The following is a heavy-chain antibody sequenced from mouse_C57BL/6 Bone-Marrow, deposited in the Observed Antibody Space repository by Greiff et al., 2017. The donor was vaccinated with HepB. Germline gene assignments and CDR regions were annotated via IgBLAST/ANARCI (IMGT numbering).Heavy chain of an antibody. D-gene: IGHD1-1*01. CDR2: INYDGSST. V-gene: IGHV5-16*01. CDR3: ARDHWYGSSDAMDY. Sequence: EVQGVDSEGGLVQPGSSMKLSCTASGFTFSDYYMAWVRQVPEKGLEWVANINYDGSSTYYLDSLKSRFIISRDNAKNILYLQMSSLKSEDTATYYCARDHWYGSSDAMDYWGQGTSVTVSS. J-gene: IGHJ4*01. CDR1: GFTFSDYY.